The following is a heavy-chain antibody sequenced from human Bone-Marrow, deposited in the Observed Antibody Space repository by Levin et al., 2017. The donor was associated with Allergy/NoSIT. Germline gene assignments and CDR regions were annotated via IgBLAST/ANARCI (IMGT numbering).Heavy chain of an antibody. J-gene: IGHJ5*02. CDR2: IKQDGSEK. CDR1: GFTFSSYW. V-gene: IGHV3-7*01. CDR3: ARASGYSYGYGGRWFDP. D-gene: IGHD5-18*01. Sequence: GGSLRLSCAASGFTFSSYWMSWVRQAPGKGLEWVANIKQDGSEKYYVDSVKGRFTISRDNAKNSLYLQMNSLRAEDTAVYYCARASGYSYGYGGRWFDPWGQGTLVTVSS.